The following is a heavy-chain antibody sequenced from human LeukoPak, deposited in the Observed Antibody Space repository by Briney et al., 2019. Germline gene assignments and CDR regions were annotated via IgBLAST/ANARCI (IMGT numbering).Heavy chain of an antibody. CDR2: IYYSGST. Sequence: SETLSLTCTVSGGSISSYYWSWIRQPPGKGLEWIGYIYYSGSTNYNPSLKSRVTISVDTSKNQFSLKLSSVTAADTAVYYCAAADYYDSSGYYHHLDYWGQGTLVTVSS. J-gene: IGHJ4*02. CDR1: GGSISSYY. V-gene: IGHV4-59*12. D-gene: IGHD3-22*01. CDR3: AAADYYDSSGYYHHLDY.